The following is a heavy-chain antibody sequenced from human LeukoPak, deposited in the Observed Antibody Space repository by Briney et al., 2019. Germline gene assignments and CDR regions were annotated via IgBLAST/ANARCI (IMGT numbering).Heavy chain of an antibody. Sequence: PGGSLRLSCAGSGFSFSSYPMHWIRQAPGKGLEYVAGISKSGGSTYYANSVKGRFTISRDNSKNTLYLQMGSLRADDMAVYYCASTYDLDSSGYSPFDYWGQGTLVTVSS. J-gene: IGHJ4*02. V-gene: IGHV3-64*01. CDR3: ASTYDLDSSGYSPFDY. D-gene: IGHD3-22*01. CDR1: GFSFSSYP. CDR2: ISKSGGST.